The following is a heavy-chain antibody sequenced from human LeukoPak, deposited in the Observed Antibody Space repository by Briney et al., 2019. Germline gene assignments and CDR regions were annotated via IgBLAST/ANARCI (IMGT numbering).Heavy chain of an antibody. CDR1: GGSISSYY. CDR2: IYTSGST. D-gene: IGHD3-9*01. Sequence: SETLSLTCTVSGGSISSYYWSWIRQPPGKRLEWIGYIYTSGSTNYNPSLKSRVTISVDTSKNQFSLKLSSVTAADTAVYYCARQRDDILTGYSYYFDYWGQGTLVTVSS. J-gene: IGHJ4*02. CDR3: ARQRDDILTGYSYYFDY. V-gene: IGHV4-4*09.